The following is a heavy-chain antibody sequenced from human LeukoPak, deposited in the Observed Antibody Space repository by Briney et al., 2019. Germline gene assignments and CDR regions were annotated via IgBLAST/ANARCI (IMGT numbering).Heavy chain of an antibody. D-gene: IGHD3-9*01. CDR2: IYYGGNT. CDR1: GGSISSYY. J-gene: IGHJ6*02. Sequence: SETLSLTCTVSGGSISSYYWSWVRQPPGKGLEWIGYIYYGGNTNYNPSLKSRVTISVDTSKNQFSLKLSSVTAVDTAVYYCARDNDISRGFYYAMDVWGQGTTVIVSS. CDR3: ARDNDISRGFYYAMDV. V-gene: IGHV4-59*01.